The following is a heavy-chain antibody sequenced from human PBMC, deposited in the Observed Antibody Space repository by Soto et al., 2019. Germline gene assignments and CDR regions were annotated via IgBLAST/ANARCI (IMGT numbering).Heavy chain of an antibody. Sequence: GGSLRLSCAASGFTFSSYGMHWVRQAPGKGLEWVAVIWYDGSNKYYADSVKGRFTISRDNSKNTLYLQMNSLRAEDTAVYYCARDRPNWYYFDYWGQGTLVTVSS. D-gene: IGHD1-1*01. CDR1: GFTFSSYG. J-gene: IGHJ4*02. CDR2: IWYDGSNK. V-gene: IGHV3-33*01. CDR3: ARDRPNWYYFDY.